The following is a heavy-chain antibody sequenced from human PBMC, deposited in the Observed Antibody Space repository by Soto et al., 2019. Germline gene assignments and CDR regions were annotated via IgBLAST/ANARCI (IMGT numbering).Heavy chain of an antibody. CDR1: GFTFRGYA. J-gene: IGHJ3*02. D-gene: IGHD1-7*01. CDR3: AKEGNYGRAFDI. Sequence: VQLLESGGGLVQPGGSLRLSCAASGFTFRGYAMSWVRQAPGKGLEWVSGITGGGGSTYYTDSVKGQFTISRDNSKNTLYLQMKSLRVEDTALYYCAKEGNYGRAFDIWGQGTMVTVSS. V-gene: IGHV3-23*01. CDR2: ITGGGGST.